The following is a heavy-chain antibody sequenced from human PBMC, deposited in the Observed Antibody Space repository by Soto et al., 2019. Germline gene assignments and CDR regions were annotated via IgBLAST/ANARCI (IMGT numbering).Heavy chain of an antibody. CDR3: ARDRFLDLPGLFDY. CDR1: GFTFSSYA. CDR2: ISYDGSNK. D-gene: IGHD3-3*01. Sequence: GGSLRLSCAASGFTFSSYAMHWVRQAPGKGLEWVAVISYDGSNKYYADSVKGRFTISRDNSKNTLYLQMNSLRAEDTAVYYCARDRFLDLPGLFDYWGQGTLVTVSS. V-gene: IGHV3-30-3*01. J-gene: IGHJ4*02.